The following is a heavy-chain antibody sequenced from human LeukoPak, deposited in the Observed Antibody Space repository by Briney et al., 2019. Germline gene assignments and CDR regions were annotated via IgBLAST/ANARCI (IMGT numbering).Heavy chain of an antibody. CDR1: GGSISSYY. D-gene: IGHD6-6*01. CDR2: IYYSGST. V-gene: IGHV4-59*08. Sequence: PSETLSLTCTVSGGSISSYYWSWIRQPPGKGLEWIRHIYYSGSTNYNPSLKSRVTMSVDTSKNQFSLKLSSVPAADTAVYYCARGRSTIHYSGMDVWGQGTTVTVSS. J-gene: IGHJ6*02. CDR3: ARGRSTIHYSGMDV.